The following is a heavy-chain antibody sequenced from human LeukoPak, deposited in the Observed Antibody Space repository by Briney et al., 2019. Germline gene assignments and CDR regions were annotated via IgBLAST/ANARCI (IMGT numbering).Heavy chain of an antibody. Sequence: SETLSLTCAVSGYSISSGNYWGWIRQPPGKGLEWIGSSFYSGTTHYNPSLKSRVTISIDTSKNQVSLNLRSVTAADTAVYYCARAGFDIWGQGTMVTVSS. CDR2: SFYSGTT. CDR3: ARAGFDI. CDR1: GYSISSGNY. J-gene: IGHJ3*02. V-gene: IGHV4-38-2*01.